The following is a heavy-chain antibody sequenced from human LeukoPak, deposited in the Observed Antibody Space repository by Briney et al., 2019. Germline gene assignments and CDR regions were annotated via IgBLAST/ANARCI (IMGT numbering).Heavy chain of an antibody. CDR1: GFTVSSNY. Sequence: GSLRLSCAASGFTVSSNYMSWVRQAPGKGLEWVSVIYSGGSTYYADSVKGRFTISRDNSKNTLYLQMNSLRAEGTAVYYCATDSPGIAAAGRVYWGQGTLVTVSS. V-gene: IGHV3-66*02. CDR2: IYSGGST. J-gene: IGHJ4*02. D-gene: IGHD6-13*01. CDR3: ATDSPGIAAAGRVY.